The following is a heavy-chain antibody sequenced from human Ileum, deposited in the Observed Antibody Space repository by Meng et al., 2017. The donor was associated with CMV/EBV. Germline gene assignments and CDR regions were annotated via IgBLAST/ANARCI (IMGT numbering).Heavy chain of an antibody. D-gene: IGHD3-3*01. J-gene: IGHJ6*02. Sequence: SETLSLTCSVSGASLTPDYWSWNRQSPGKGLEWIGYIYFTGSTKYNPSLKSRVTISVDTSKNEFSLNLRSVTAADTAVYYCARAPDPFGGMIPYPYGMDVWGQGTTVTVSS. CDR2: IYFTGST. V-gene: IGHV4-59*13. CDR3: ARAPDPFGGMIPYPYGMDV. CDR1: GASLTPDY.